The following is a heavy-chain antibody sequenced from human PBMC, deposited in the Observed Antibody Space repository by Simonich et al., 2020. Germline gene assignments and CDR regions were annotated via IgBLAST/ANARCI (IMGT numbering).Heavy chain of an antibody. Sequence: QVQLVQSGAEVKKPGASVKVSCTASGYTFTSYGISWVRQAPGQGLEWMGWISAYNGNTNYAPKLQGIVTMPTDTSTSTAYMELRSLRSDDTAVYYCARDQGGRAAAATDYWGQGTLVTVSS. J-gene: IGHJ4*02. CDR1: GYTFTSYG. D-gene: IGHD6-13*01. V-gene: IGHV1-18*01. CDR3: ARDQGGRAAAATDY. CDR2: ISAYNGNT.